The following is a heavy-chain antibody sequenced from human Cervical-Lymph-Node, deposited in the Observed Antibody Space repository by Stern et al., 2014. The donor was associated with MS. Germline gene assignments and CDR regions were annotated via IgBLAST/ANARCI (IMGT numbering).Heavy chain of an antibody. CDR2: IYYIGTT. J-gene: IGHJ6*02. CDR1: GGSMNGYY. V-gene: IGHV4-59*08. D-gene: IGHD2-8*02. Sequence: QVQLVQSGPGLATPSETLSLTCTVSGGSMNGYYWSWIRQPPGKGLEWIGNIYYIGTTNYNPPLESRVTMSLDTSKTLFSLGLSSVTAADTAVYYCARLQTVLNYYYGVDVWGQGTTVIVSS. CDR3: ARLQTVLNYYYGVDV.